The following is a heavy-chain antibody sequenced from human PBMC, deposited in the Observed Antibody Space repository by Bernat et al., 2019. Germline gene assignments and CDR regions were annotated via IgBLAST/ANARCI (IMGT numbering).Heavy chain of an antibody. CDR3: AKGSRSRPNWFDP. D-gene: IGHD6-13*01. CDR1: GFTFSSYG. CDR2: ISYDGSNK. Sequence: VQLVESGGGVVQPGRSLRLSCAASGFTFSSYGMHWVRQAPGKGLEWVAVISYDGSNKYYADSVKGRFTISRDNSKNTLYLQMNSLGAEDTAVYYCAKGSRSRPNWFDPWGQGTLVTVSS. V-gene: IGHV3-30*18. J-gene: IGHJ5*02.